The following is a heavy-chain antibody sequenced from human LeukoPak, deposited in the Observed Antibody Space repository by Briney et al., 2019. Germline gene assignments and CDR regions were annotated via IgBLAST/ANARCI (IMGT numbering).Heavy chain of an antibody. J-gene: IGHJ4*02. CDR1: GITLSNYG. CDR2: ISDSGGST. V-gene: IGHV3-23*01. Sequence: GGSMRLSCAVSGITLSNYGMSWVRHAPGKGREWVAGISDSGGSTNYADSVKGRFTISRDNPKNTLYLQMNSLRAEDTAVYFCAKRGVVIRVILVGFHKEAYYFDSWGQGALVTVSS. CDR3: AKRGVVIRVILVGFHKEAYYFDS. D-gene: IGHD3-22*01.